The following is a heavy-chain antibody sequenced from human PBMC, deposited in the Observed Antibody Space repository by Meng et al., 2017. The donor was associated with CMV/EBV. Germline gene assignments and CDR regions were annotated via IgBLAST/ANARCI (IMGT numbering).Heavy chain of an antibody. CDR1: GFIFDNYG. J-gene: IGHJ4*02. CDR2: INWNDGST. CDR3: ATWDDSVDY. Sequence: GGSLRLSCAASGFIFDNYGMSWVRQAPGKGLEWVSGINWNDGSTAYAASVKGRFTISRDNVKNSLFLQMNSLRAEDTALYYCATWDDSVDYWGQGTLVTVSS. D-gene: IGHD3-22*01. V-gene: IGHV3-20*04.